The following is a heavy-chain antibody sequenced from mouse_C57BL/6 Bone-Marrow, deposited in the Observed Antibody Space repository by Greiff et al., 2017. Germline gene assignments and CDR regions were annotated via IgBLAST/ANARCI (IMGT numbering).Heavy chain of an antibody. CDR1: GYAFSSSW. J-gene: IGHJ3*01. CDR2: IYPGDGDT. D-gene: IGHD2-2*01. Sequence: QVQLQQSGPELVKPGASVKISCKASGYAFSSSWMNWVKQRPGKGLEWIGRIYPGDGDTNYNGKFKGKATLTADKASSTAYMQPSSLTSEDSAVYFCASGYPVSFGGQGTLVTVSA. V-gene: IGHV1-82*01. CDR3: ASGYPVSF.